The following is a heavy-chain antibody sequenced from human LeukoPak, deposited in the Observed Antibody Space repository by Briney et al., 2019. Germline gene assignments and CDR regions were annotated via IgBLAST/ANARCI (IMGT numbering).Heavy chain of an antibody. CDR3: AKWGSGYDFDY. V-gene: IGHV3-30*18. D-gene: IGHD5-12*01. J-gene: IGHJ4*02. CDR1: GFTFSSYG. CDR2: ISYDGSNK. Sequence: GGSLRLSCAASGFTFSSYGMHWVRQAPGKGLEWVAVISYDGSNKYYADSVKGRFTISRDNSKNTLYLQMDSLRAEDTAVYYCAKWGSGYDFDYWGQGTLVTVSS.